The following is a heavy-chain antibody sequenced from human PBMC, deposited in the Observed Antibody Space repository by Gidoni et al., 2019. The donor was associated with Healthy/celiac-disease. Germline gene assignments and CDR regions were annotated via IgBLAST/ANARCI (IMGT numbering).Heavy chain of an antibody. Sequence: QVQLQESGPALVKPSETLSLTCTVSGGSISRYYWSWIRQPPGKGLEWIGYIYYSGSTNYNPALKSRVTISVDTSKNQFSLKLSAVTAADTAVYYCASGMVRGVIPYYWGQGTLVTVSS. J-gene: IGHJ4*02. CDR1: GGSISRYY. D-gene: IGHD3-10*01. V-gene: IGHV4-59*01. CDR2: IYYSGST. CDR3: ASGMVRGVIPYY.